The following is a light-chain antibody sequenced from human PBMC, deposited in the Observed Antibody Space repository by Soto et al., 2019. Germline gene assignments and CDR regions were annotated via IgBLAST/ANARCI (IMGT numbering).Light chain of an antibody. V-gene: IGLV2-8*01. Sequence: QSALTQPPSASGSPGQSVAISCTGTSSDVGGYNYVSWYQQHPGKAPKLMIYEVNKRPSGVPDRFSGSKSGNTASLTVSGLQAEDEDDYYCSSYADSLNVFGTGTKLTVL. CDR2: EVN. CDR1: SSDVGGYNY. J-gene: IGLJ1*01. CDR3: SSYADSLNV.